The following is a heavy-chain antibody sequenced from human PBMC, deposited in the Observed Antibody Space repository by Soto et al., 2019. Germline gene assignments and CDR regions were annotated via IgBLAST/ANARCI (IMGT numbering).Heavy chain of an antibody. Sequence: SETLSLTCTVSGGSISSGDYYWSWIRHPPGKALEWIGHIHYRGSTYYNPSLKSRLSMSVDTSKSQVSLKLSSVAAVDTALYYCARVAWRHYYYGMDVWGQGPKMTV. CDR1: GGSISSGDYY. V-gene: IGHV4-30-4*01. J-gene: IGHJ6*02. D-gene: IGHD1-1*01. CDR2: IHYRGST. CDR3: ARVAWRHYYYGMDV.